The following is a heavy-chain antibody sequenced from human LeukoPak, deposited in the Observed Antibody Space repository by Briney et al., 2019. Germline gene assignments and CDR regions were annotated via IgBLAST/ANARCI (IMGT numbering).Heavy chain of an antibody. CDR3: ARIAGDYYDSSGYYPNWFDP. CDR1: GGSISSYY. V-gene: IGHV4-59*01. Sequence: SETLSLTCTVSGGSISSYYWSWIRQPPGKGLEWIGYIYYSGSTNYNPSLKSRVTISVDTSKNQFSLKLSSVTAADTAVYHCARIAGDYYDSSGYYPNWFDPWGQGTLVTVSS. J-gene: IGHJ5*02. CDR2: IYYSGST. D-gene: IGHD3-22*01.